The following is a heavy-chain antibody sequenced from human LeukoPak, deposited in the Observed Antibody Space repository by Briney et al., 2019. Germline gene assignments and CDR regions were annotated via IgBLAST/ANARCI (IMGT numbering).Heavy chain of an antibody. J-gene: IGHJ4*02. V-gene: IGHV3-30-3*01. D-gene: IGHD4-23*01. Sequence: GGSLRLSCAASGFTFSSYAMHWVRQAPGKGLEWVAVISYDGSNKYYADSVKGRFTISRDNSKNTLYLQMNSLRAEDTAVYYCARARNKYGGPFDYWGQGTLVTVSS. CDR1: GFTFSSYA. CDR2: ISYDGSNK. CDR3: ARARNKYGGPFDY.